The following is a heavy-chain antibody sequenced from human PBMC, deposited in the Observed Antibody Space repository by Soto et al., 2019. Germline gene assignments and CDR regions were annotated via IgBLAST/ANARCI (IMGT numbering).Heavy chain of an antibody. J-gene: IGHJ6*02. CDR1: GGSISSYY. Sequence: ASETLSLTCTVSGGSISSYYWSWIRQPPGKGLEWIGYIYYSGSTNYSPSLKSRVTISVDTSKNQFSLKLSSVTAADTAVYYCARDRGSSYGYYYYYGMDVWGQGTTVTVSS. CDR2: IYYSGST. CDR3: ARDRGSSYGYYYYYGMDV. D-gene: IGHD5-18*01. V-gene: IGHV4-59*01.